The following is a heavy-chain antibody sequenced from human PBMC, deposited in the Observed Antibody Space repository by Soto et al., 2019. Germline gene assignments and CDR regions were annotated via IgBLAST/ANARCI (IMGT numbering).Heavy chain of an antibody. CDR3: AREGSWNAFDY. J-gene: IGHJ4*02. CDR1: GFTFSDYY. V-gene: IGHV3-11*06. Sequence: PGGSLRLSCAASGFTFSDYYMSWIRQAPGKGLEWVSCISSSSSYTNYADSVKGRFTISRDNAKNSLYLQMNSLRAEDTAVYYCAREGSWNAFDYWGQGTLVTVSS. CDR2: ISSSSSYT. D-gene: IGHD1-1*01.